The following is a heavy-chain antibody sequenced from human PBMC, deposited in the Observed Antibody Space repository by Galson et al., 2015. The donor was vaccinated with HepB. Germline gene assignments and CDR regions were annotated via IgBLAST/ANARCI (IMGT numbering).Heavy chain of an antibody. D-gene: IGHD6-6*01. Sequence: ETLSLTCTVSAYFINSGYYWGWIRQPPGKGLEWIGSINHDGSTRYHPSLKSRVTISVDTSKNQFSLRLRSVTAADTAVYYCARDNRGYTSSSQLDYWGQGTLVTVSS. V-gene: IGHV4-38-2*02. CDR2: INHDGST. CDR1: AYFINSGYY. CDR3: ARDNRGYTSSSQLDY. J-gene: IGHJ4*02.